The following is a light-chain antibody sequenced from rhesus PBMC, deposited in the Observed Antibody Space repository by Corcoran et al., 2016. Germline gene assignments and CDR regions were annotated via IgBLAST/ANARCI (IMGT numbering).Light chain of an antibody. J-gene: IGKJ1*01. V-gene: IGKV2-82*02. CDR3: MQALRSPWT. CDR2: LVS. CDR1: QSLVYSDGNTY. Sequence: DIVMIQTPLSLPVTLGEPASISCRSSQSLVYSDGNTYLYWYLQKPGQFPQLLMYLVSKRASGVPDKFSGRGSGTDCTLKISRVEAEDVGVDYCMQALRSPWTFGQGTKVEIK.